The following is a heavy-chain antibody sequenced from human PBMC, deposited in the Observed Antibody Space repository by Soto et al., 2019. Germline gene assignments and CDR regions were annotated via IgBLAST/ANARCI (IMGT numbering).Heavy chain of an antibody. Sequence: QVQLGESGGGVVQPGGSLKLSCAASGFTFGNYATHWVRQAPGKGLALVAVIRNDGSNENYVDSVKGRFTISRDNSKNTLFLQMNSLRAQDTAVYYCVRGDGPESYLVDYWRQGTLVTVSS. CDR3: VRGDGPESYLVDY. V-gene: IGHV3-33*01. CDR2: IRNDGSNE. J-gene: IGHJ4*02. CDR1: GFTFGNYA. D-gene: IGHD3-10*01.